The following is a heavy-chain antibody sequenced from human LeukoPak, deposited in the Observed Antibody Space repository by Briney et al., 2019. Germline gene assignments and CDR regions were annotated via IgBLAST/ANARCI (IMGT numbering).Heavy chain of an antibody. CDR1: GGTFSSYA. CDR3: APSVGVTPVDP. D-gene: IGHD4-23*01. J-gene: IGHJ5*02. CDR2: IIPIFGTA. V-gene: IGHV1-69*13. Sequence: GASVKVSCKASGGTFSSYAISWVRQAPGQGLEWMGGIIPIFGTANYAQKFQGRVTITADEPTSTAYMELSSLRSEDTAVYYCAPSVGVTPVDPWGQGTLVTVSS.